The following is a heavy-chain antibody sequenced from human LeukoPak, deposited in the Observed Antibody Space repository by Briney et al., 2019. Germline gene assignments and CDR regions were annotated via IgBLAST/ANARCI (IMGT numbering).Heavy chain of an antibody. CDR2: ITGDGDTP. J-gene: IGHJ4*02. D-gene: IGHD6-13*01. V-gene: IGHV3-23*01. CDR1: GFTFSSYA. Sequence: GGSLRLSCAASGFTFSSYAMSWVRQAPGKGLEWVSAITGDGDTPYYADSVRGRFTISRDNSKNTLYLQVSSLRAEDTAVYYCAKRGAGGKLFGYWGQGTLVTVSS. CDR3: AKRGAGGKLFGY.